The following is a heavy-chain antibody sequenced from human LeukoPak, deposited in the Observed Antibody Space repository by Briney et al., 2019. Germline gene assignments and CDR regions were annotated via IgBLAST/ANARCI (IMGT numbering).Heavy chain of an antibody. J-gene: IGHJ3*02. CDR3: ARDLGDYAVQAFDI. CDR1: GYTFTGYY. V-gene: IGHV1-2*02. CDR2: INPNSGGT. Sequence: ASVKVSCKASGYTFTGYYMHWVRQAPGQGLEWMGWINPNSGGTNYAQKFQGRVAMTRDTSISTAYMELSRLRSDDTAVYYCARDLGDYAVQAFDIWGQGTMVTVSS. D-gene: IGHD4-17*01.